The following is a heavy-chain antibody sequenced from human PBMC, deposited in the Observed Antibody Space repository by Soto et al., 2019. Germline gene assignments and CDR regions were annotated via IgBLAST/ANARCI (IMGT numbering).Heavy chain of an antibody. J-gene: IGHJ4*01. D-gene: IGHD2-2*01. CDR2: ISGSGGST. CDR3: AKAYCSIPSCYPDY. Sequence: EVQLLESGGGLVQPGGSLRLSCAASGFTFSSYAMSWVRQAPGKGLEWVSAISGSGGSTYYADSVKGRFTISRDNSKNTLEMQINRPRADDTAVYYCAKAYCSIPSCYPDYWGQGTLVTVSS. V-gene: IGHV3-23*01. CDR1: GFTFSSYA.